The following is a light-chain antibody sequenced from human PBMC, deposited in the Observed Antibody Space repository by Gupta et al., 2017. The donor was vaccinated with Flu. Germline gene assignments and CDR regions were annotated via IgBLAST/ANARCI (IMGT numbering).Light chain of an antibody. CDR1: QSISAW. Sequence: DIQMTQSPSTLSASVGDTVTITCRASQSISAWLAWYQKKLGKSPKLLIYKATSLESGVTSRFRGSGFGTEFSLTISSLQPDDCAIYYCQQYDNYPLTFGGGTTVEIK. CDR2: KAT. J-gene: IGKJ4*01. V-gene: IGKV1-5*03. CDR3: QQYDNYPLT.